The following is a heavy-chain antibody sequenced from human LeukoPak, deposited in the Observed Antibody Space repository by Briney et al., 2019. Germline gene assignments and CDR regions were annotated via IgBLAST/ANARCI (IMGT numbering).Heavy chain of an antibody. V-gene: IGHV1-3*01. CDR3: ARGIAAASPYYYYGMDV. D-gene: IGHD6-13*01. Sequence: ASVKVSCKASGYIFTSYAMHWVRQAPGQRLEWMGWINAGNGNTKYSQKFQGRVTMTRDTSTSTVYMELSSLRSEDTAVYYCARGIAAASPYYYYGMDVWGQGTTVTVSS. CDR1: GYIFTSYA. J-gene: IGHJ6*02. CDR2: INAGNGNT.